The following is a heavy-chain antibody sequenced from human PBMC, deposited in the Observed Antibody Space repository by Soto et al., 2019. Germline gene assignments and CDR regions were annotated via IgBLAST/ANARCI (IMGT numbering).Heavy chain of an antibody. D-gene: IGHD2-21*01. V-gene: IGHV4-39*01. CDR2: IYYSGST. CDR1: GGSISSSSYF. Sequence: QLQLQESGPGLVKPSETLSLTCSVSGGSISSSSYFWGWTRQPPGKGLEWIGSIYYSGSTYYNPSLKRRVTVCVDTSKNQFYLKLTSVTAADPAGYYCVRHHSDLCFDPWGQGPLVAVSS. CDR3: VRHHSDLCFDP. J-gene: IGHJ5*02.